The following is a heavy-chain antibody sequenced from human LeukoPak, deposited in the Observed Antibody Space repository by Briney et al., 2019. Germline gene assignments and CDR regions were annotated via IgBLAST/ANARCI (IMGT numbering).Heavy chain of an antibody. V-gene: IGHV1-2*02. J-gene: IGHJ6*02. D-gene: IGHD6-6*01. CDR3: ATYSNSTLQYYYGLDV. CDR1: GYTFTGYY. Sequence: ASVKVSCKTSGYTFTGYYIHWVRQAPGQGLEWMGWIRPNSGGTKNAQKFQGRVTMTRDTSISTAYMKLNRLTSDDTAVYYCATYSNSTLQYYYGLDVWGQGTTVTVSS. CDR2: IRPNSGGT.